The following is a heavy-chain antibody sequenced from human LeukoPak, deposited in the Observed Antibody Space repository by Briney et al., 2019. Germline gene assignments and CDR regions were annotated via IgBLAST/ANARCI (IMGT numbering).Heavy chain of an antibody. V-gene: IGHV3-23*01. D-gene: IGHD2-2*01. CDR1: GFTFGSYA. J-gene: IGHJ4*02. CDR2: ISGSGGST. Sequence: PGGSLRLSCAASGFTFGSYAMSWVRQAPGKGLEWVSAISGSGGSTYYADSVKGRFTISRDNSKNTLYLQMNSLRAEDTAVYYCAKDSRYCSSTSCYSASDYWGQGTLVTVSS. CDR3: AKDSRYCSSTSCYSASDY.